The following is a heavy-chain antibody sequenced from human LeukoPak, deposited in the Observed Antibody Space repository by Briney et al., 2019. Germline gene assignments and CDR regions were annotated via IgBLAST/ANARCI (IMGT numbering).Heavy chain of an antibody. V-gene: IGHV3-21*01. Sequence: GGSLRLSCAASGVSFSSCSMNWVRQAPGKGLEWVSSISSSSSYIYYADSVKGRFTISRDNAKNSLYLQMNSLRAEDTAVYYCARDWITMVRGVIGSWGQGTLVTVSS. CDR1: GVSFSSCS. D-gene: IGHD3-10*01. CDR3: ARDWITMVRGVIGS. J-gene: IGHJ4*02. CDR2: ISSSSSYI.